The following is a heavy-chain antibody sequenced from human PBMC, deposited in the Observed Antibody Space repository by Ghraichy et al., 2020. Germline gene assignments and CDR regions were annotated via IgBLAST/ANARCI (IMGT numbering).Heavy chain of an antibody. V-gene: IGHV3-21*01. Sequence: GESLNISCAASGFTFSTYSMSWVRQAPGKGLEWVSSISSSSSYLYYADSLKGRFTISRDNAGNSLYLQMNSLRAEDTAVYYCARDWCIAAAGTGFDYWGQGTLVTVSS. J-gene: IGHJ4*02. CDR3: ARDWCIAAAGTGFDY. CDR2: ISSSSSYL. CDR1: GFTFSTYS. D-gene: IGHD6-13*01.